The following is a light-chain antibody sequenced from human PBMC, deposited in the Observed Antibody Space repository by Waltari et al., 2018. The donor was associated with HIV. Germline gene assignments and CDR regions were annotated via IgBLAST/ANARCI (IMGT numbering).Light chain of an antibody. CDR1: LGSFLALHH. Sequence: QTLVTQDPSFSVSPGGTVTLTCGLSLGSFLALHHASCSQQPPGQAPLTLIHSTNTRSSGVPDRFSGSILGNKAALTITGAQADDESDYYCVLNLGRGIVVFGGGTKLTVL. J-gene: IGLJ2*01. CDR3: VLNLGRGIVV. V-gene: IGLV8-61*01. CDR2: STN.